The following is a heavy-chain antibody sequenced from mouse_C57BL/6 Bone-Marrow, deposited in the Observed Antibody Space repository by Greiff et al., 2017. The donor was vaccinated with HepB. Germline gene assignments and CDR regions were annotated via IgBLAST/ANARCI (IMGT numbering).Heavy chain of an antibody. Sequence: VQLQQSGAELVRPGTSVKMSCKASGYTFTNYWIGWAKQRPGHGLEWIGDIYPGGGYTNYNEKFKGKATLTADKSSSTAYMQFSSLTSEDSAIYYCARLRLTTVLGFDYWGQGTTLTVSS. J-gene: IGHJ2*01. CDR3: ARLRLTTVLGFDY. CDR2: IYPGGGYT. CDR1: GYTFTNYW. D-gene: IGHD1-1*01. V-gene: IGHV1-63*01.